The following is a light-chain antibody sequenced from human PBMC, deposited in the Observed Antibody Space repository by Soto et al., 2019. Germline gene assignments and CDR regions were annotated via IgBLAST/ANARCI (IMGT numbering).Light chain of an antibody. CDR1: SSDVGGFNY. V-gene: IGLV2-14*01. J-gene: IGLJ1*01. CDR3: SSYTTSNTLV. Sequence: QSVLTQPASVSGSPGQSITISCTGTSSDVGGFNYVSWYQQFPGKAPKLMIYEVSNRPSGVSNRFSGSKSGNTASLTISGLQAEDEGDYYCSSYTTSNTLVFGTGTKVNV. CDR2: EVS.